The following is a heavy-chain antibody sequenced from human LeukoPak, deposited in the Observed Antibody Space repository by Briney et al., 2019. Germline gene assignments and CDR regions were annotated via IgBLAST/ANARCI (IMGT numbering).Heavy chain of an antibody. CDR1: GYTFTSYG. V-gene: IGHV1-24*01. J-gene: IGHJ6*02. Sequence: ASVKVSCKASGYTFTSYGISWVRQAPGQGLEWMGGFDPEDGETIYAQKFQGRVTMTEDTSTDTAYMELSSLRSEDTAVYYCATGPLIGGKSGFFYYYYGMDVWGQGTTVTVSS. CDR3: ATGPLIGGKSGFFYYYYGMDV. D-gene: IGHD1-26*01. CDR2: FDPEDGET.